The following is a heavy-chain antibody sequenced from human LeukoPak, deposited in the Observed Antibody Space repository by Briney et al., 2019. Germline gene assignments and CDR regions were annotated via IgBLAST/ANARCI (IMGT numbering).Heavy chain of an antibody. J-gene: IGHJ5*02. CDR3: AREREPNWFDP. CDR1: GYTFTSYY. Sequence: GASVKVSCKASGYTFTSYYMHWVRQAPGQGLEWMGIINPSGGSTSYAQKFQGRVTMTRDMSTSTVYMELSSLRSEDTAVYYCAREREPNWFDPWGQGTLVTVSS. D-gene: IGHD1-14*01. CDR2: INPSGGST. V-gene: IGHV1-46*01.